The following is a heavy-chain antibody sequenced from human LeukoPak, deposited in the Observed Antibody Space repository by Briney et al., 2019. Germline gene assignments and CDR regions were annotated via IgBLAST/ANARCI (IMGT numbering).Heavy chain of an antibody. V-gene: IGHV3-11*04. J-gene: IGHJ4*02. CDR2: ISNSGNTI. CDR3: TRVGYIDEGIDY. CDR1: GFSFSEYY. Sequence: GGSLRLSCAASGFSFSEYYMNWVRQAPGKGLEWVSYISNSGNTIYYADSVKGRFTISRDNAKNSLYLQMNSLRAEDTAIYYCTRVGYIDEGIDYWGQGTLVTVSS. D-gene: IGHD5-24*01.